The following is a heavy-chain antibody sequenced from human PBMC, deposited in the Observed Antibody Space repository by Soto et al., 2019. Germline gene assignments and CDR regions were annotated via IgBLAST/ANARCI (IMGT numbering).Heavy chain of an antibody. D-gene: IGHD6-19*01. V-gene: IGHV3-30*18. CDR2: ISYDGSYK. J-gene: IGHJ6*02. Sequence: PGGSLRLSCAASGFTFSNYGMHWVRQAPGKGLEWVAVISYDGSYKYYADSVKGRFTISRDNSKNTLYLQMNSLRAEDTAVYYCAKGRGRSSGGYGMDVWGQGTTVTVSS. CDR1: GFTFSNYG. CDR3: AKGRGRSSGGYGMDV.